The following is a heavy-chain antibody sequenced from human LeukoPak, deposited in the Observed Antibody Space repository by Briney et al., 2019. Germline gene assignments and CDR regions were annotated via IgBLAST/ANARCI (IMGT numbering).Heavy chain of an antibody. Sequence: SETLSLTCTVSGGSVSSGSYYWSWIRQPPGKGLEWIGYIYYSGSTNYNPSLKSRVTISVDTSKNQFSLKLSSMTAADTAVYYCARTTSTEYSHDYWGQGTLVTVSS. CDR2: IYYSGST. J-gene: IGHJ4*02. CDR3: ARTTSTEYSHDY. V-gene: IGHV4-61*01. D-gene: IGHD5-18*01. CDR1: GGSVSSGSYY.